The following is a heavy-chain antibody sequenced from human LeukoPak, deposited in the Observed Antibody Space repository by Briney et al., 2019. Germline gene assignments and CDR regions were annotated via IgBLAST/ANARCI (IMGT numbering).Heavy chain of an antibody. D-gene: IGHD3-3*01. J-gene: IGHJ4*02. CDR2: ISFDGSNK. Sequence: PGGSLRLSCAASGFTFDSYAMHWVRQAPGKGLEWVALISFDGSNKYYADSVKGRFTISRDNSKNTLSLQMSSLRAEDTAVYYCAKDHYDFWSGLNFDYWGQGTLVTVSS. V-gene: IGHV3-30*18. CDR1: GFTFDSYA. CDR3: AKDHYDFWSGLNFDY.